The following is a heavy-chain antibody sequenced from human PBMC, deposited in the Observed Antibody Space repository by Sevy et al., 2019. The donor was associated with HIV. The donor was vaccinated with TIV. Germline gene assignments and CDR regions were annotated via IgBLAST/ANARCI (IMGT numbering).Heavy chain of an antibody. CDR1: GFTFSNYD. V-gene: IGHV3-48*01. CDR2: ISSDSSRI. CDR3: AREGGYTDQGMDV. J-gene: IGHJ6*02. D-gene: IGHD5-12*01. Sequence: GGSLRLSCAASGFTFSNYDMNRVRQAPGKGVEWVSYISSDSSRIYYADSVKGRLTISRDNAKNSLYVQMNRLRAEDTAVYYCAREGGYTDQGMDVWGQGTTVTVSS.